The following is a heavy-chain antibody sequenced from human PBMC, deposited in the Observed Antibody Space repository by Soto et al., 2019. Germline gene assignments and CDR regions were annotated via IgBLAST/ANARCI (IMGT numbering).Heavy chain of an antibody. Sequence: QMQLVQSGAEVKERGSSVKISCKTSGGTFNTYALTWVRQAPGQGLEWIGGIIPIFGIKNVAQRFQGRVTINAYESLTTAHMEMTSLRSDDTAVYYCAKEAGDHWGQGTLVTVSS. D-gene: IGHD3-10*01. J-gene: IGHJ4*02. CDR2: IIPIFGIK. CDR1: GGTFNTYA. CDR3: AKEAGDH. V-gene: IGHV1-69*01.